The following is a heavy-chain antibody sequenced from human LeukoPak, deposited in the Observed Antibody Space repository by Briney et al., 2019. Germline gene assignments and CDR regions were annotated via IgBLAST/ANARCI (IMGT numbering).Heavy chain of an antibody. Sequence: PSETLSLTCTVSGGSISSSSYYWGWIRQPPGKGLEWIGSISYSGSTYYNPSLKSRVTISVDTSKNQFSLKLSSVTAADTAVYYCARLEQQLMSRPPHYYYYYMDVWGKGTTVTVSS. CDR2: ISYSGST. CDR1: GGSISSSSYY. D-gene: IGHD6-13*01. J-gene: IGHJ6*03. V-gene: IGHV4-39*01. CDR3: ARLEQQLMSRPPHYYYYYMDV.